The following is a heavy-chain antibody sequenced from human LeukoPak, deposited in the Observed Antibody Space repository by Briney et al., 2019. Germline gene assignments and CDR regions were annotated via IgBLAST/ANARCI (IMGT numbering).Heavy chain of an antibody. Sequence: SETLSLTCTVSGGSISSGGYYWSWIRQPPGKGLEWIGYIYHSGSTYYNPSLKSRVTISVDRSKNQFSLKLSSVTAADTAVYYCARGLNYYDSSGYYFDYWGQGTLVTVSS. D-gene: IGHD3-22*01. CDR1: GGSISSGGYY. J-gene: IGHJ4*02. CDR2: IYHSGST. V-gene: IGHV4-30-2*01. CDR3: ARGLNYYDSSGYYFDY.